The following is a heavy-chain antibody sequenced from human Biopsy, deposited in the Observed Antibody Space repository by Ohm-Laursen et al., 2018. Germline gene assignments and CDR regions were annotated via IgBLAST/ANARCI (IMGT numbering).Heavy chain of an antibody. CDR3: SRSFGVVINFEHNWFDP. CDR1: GATFSNYA. Sequence: VKVSCKASGATFSNYAINWLRQAPGQGLEWMGGINPMFGTAKYAQRFQGRVTITADKSTSTADMELSSLRSDDTAVYYCSRSFGVVINFEHNWFDPWGQGTLVTVSS. J-gene: IGHJ5*02. V-gene: IGHV1-69*06. CDR2: INPMFGTA. D-gene: IGHD3-3*01.